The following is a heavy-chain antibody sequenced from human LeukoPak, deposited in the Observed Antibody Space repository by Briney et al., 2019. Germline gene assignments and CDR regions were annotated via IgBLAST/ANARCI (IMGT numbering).Heavy chain of an antibody. CDR2: ISYDGSDE. J-gene: IGHJ4*02. CDR3: ARGYSSSWYSDY. V-gene: IGHV3-30-3*01. D-gene: IGHD6-13*01. Sequence: GGSLRLSCAASGFTFSSNAMHWVRQAPSEGLDWVALISYDGSDEYYADSVKGRFTISRDNSKNTLYLQMNSLRAEDTAVYYCARGYSSSWYSDYWGQGTLVTVSS. CDR1: GFTFSSNA.